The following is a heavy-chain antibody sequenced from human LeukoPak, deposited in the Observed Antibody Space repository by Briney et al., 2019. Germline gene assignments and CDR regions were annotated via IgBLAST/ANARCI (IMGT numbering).Heavy chain of an antibody. CDR2: IKQDGSEK. CDR3: AKSSVGEGRIIPSGYFDK. V-gene: IGHV3-7*02. D-gene: IGHD2-15*01. CDR1: GFTFSSYW. Sequence: GGSLRLSCTASGFTFSSYWMNWVRQAPGKGLEWVANIKQDGSEKYYVDSVKGRFTISRDNAKKSLYLQMNSLRAEDTAVYYCAKSSVGEGRIIPSGYFDKWGQGTLVTVSS. J-gene: IGHJ4*02.